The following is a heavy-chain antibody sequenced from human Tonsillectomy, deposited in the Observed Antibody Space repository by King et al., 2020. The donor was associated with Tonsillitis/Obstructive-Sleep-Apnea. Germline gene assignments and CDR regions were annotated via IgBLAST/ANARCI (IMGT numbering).Heavy chain of an antibody. Sequence: VQLVESGAEVKKPGESLKISCKGSGYSFTSYWIGWVRRMPGKGLEWMGIIYPGDSDTRYSPSFQGQVTISADKSISTAYLQWSSLKASDTMYYCARRGGYALWSDYWGQGTLVAVCS. J-gene: IGHJ4*02. V-gene: IGHV5-51*01. D-gene: IGHD3-3*01. CDR2: IYPGDSDT. CDR1: GYSFTSYW. CDR3: ARRGGYALWSDY.